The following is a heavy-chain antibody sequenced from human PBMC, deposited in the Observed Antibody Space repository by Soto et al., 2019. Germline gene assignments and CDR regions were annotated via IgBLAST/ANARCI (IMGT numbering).Heavy chain of an antibody. J-gene: IGHJ4*02. Sequence: SETLSLTCDVSGYSISSGFYLGWIRQSPDKGLEWMGNIYHTGSTYDNPSLKRRVSMSVDTSKNQFSLKLSSVTAADTAIYYCARSFLGDSAPFDYWGQGTLVTVSS. V-gene: IGHV4-38-2*01. D-gene: IGHD3-22*01. CDR2: IYHTGST. CDR1: GYSISSGFY. CDR3: ARSFLGDSAPFDY.